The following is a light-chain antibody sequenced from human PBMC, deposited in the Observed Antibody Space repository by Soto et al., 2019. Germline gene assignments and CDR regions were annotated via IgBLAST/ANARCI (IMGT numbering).Light chain of an antibody. CDR1: QSVSSN. J-gene: IGKJ4*01. CDR2: GAS. Sequence: EIVMTQSPATLTVSPGERATLSCRASQSVSSNLAWFQQKPGQAPRLLIYGASTRATGIPARFSGSGSGTEFTLPIGSLQSEDFAVYYCQQYNDWPLTFGGGTKVEIK. V-gene: IGKV3-15*01. CDR3: QQYNDWPLT.